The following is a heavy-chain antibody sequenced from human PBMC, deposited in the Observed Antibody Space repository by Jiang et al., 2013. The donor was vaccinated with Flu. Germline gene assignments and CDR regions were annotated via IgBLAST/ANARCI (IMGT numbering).Heavy chain of an antibody. D-gene: IGHD2-2*01. CDR1: GGSISSYY. CDR2: IYYSGST. J-gene: IGHJ4*02. Sequence: SLTCTVSGGSISSYYWSWIRQPPGKGLEWIGYIYYSGSTNYNPSLKSRVTISVDTSKNQFSLKLSSVTAADTAVYYCARYRLGSNYFDYWGQGTLVTVSS. CDR3: ARYRLGSNYFDY. V-gene: IGHV4-59*01.